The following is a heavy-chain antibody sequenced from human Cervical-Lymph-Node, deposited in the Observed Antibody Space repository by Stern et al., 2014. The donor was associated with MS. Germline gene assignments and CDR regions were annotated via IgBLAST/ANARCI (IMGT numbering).Heavy chain of an antibody. CDR3: ARVIVGATSYYHYYHGMDV. D-gene: IGHD1-26*01. CDR1: GFSLSNTRMG. Sequence: QVTLKESGPVLVKPTETLTLTCTVSGFSLSNTRMGVSWIRQPPGKAPEWLAHIFSHDEKFYTPSLKSRLTISKDTSKSQVVLTMTNMDPVDTATYYCARVIVGATSYYHYYHGMDVWGQGTAVTVSS. J-gene: IGHJ6*02. V-gene: IGHV2-26*01. CDR2: IFSHDEK.